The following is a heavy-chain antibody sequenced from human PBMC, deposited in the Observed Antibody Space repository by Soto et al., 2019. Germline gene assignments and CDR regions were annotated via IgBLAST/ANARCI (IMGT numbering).Heavy chain of an antibody. D-gene: IGHD5-18*01. CDR1: GFIFSDYA. V-gene: IGHV3-30-3*01. CDR3: ARREYSYGCVDY. CDR2: ISYGGSNQ. J-gene: IGHJ4*02. Sequence: QVQLVVSAGGVVQPGGSLRLSCAAAGFIFSDYAMHWVRQAPGKGLEWVAVISYGGSNQYYADSVKGRFTISRDNSENTLYLQMNALKVADTAVYYCARREYSYGCVDYWGQGILVTVSS.